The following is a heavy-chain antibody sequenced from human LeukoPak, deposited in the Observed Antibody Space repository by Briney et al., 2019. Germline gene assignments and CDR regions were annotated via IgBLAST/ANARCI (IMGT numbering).Heavy chain of an antibody. Sequence: GGSLRLSCTASGFTFGSHWMIWVRQAPGKGLEWISYISSNGSTIYYAASVKGRFTISRDSAKNSLYLQMNGLRAEDTAIYYCARGPKTSFDYWGQGTLVTVSS. CDR2: ISSNGSTI. J-gene: IGHJ4*02. V-gene: IGHV3-48*01. CDR3: ARGPKTSFDY. CDR1: GFTFGSHW.